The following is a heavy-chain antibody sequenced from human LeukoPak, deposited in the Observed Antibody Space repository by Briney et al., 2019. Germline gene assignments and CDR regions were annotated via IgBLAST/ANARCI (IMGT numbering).Heavy chain of an antibody. CDR3: ARGMLRGRKAGYCSGGSCYSFADY. D-gene: IGHD2-15*01. Sequence: TSETLSLTCAVYGGSFSGYYGSWIRQPPGKGLEWIGEINHSGSTNYNPSLKSRVTISVDTSKNQFSLKLSSVTAADTAVYYCARGMLRGRKAGYCSGGSCYSFADYWGQGTLVTVSS. CDR1: GGSFSGYY. CDR2: INHSGST. V-gene: IGHV4-34*01. J-gene: IGHJ4*02.